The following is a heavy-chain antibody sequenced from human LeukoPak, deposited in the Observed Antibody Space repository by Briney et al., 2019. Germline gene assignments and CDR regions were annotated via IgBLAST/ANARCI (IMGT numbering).Heavy chain of an antibody. CDR1: GGTFSSYA. CDR3: ASTYYYDSSGYYYGFDY. J-gene: IGHJ4*02. V-gene: IGHV1-69*05. Sequence: SVKVSCKASGGTFSSYAISWVRQAPGQGLEWMGGIIPIFGTANYAQKFQGRVTITTDESTSTAYIELSSLRSEDTAVYYCASTYYYDSSGYYYGFDYWGQGTLVTVSS. D-gene: IGHD3-22*01. CDR2: IIPIFGTA.